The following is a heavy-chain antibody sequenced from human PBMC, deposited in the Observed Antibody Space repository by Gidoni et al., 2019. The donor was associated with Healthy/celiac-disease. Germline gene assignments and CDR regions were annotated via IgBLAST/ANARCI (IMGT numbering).Heavy chain of an antibody. Sequence: QVQLVESGGGVVQPGRSLRLSCAASGFTFSSYAMHWVRQAPGKGLEWVAVISYDGSNKYYTDSVKGRFTISRDNSKNTLYLQMNSLRAEDTAVYYCAREHKVVLGAAFDYWGQGTLVTVSS. CDR1: GFTFSSYA. D-gene: IGHD3-16*01. CDR2: ISYDGSNK. J-gene: IGHJ4*02. CDR3: AREHKVVLGAAFDY. V-gene: IGHV3-30-3*01.